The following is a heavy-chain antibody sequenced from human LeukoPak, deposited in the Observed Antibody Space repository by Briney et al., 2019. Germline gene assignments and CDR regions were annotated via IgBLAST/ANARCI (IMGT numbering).Heavy chain of an antibody. CDR1: GGSISSYY. V-gene: IGHV4-59*01. CDR2: IYYSGST. CDR3: ARSVGATPNFDY. D-gene: IGHD1-26*01. J-gene: IGHJ4*02. Sequence: SETLSLTCTVSGGSISSYYWSWIRQPPGKGLEWIGYIYYSGSTNYNPSLKSRVTISVDTSKDQFSLKLSSVTAADTAVYYCARSVGATPNFDYWGQGTLVTVSS.